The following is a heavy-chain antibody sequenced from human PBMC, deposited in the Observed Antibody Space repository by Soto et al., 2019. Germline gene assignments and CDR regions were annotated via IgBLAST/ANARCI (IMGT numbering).Heavy chain of an antibody. CDR3: ARGPSLTGIVGATPFDY. V-gene: IGHV4-34*01. J-gene: IGHJ4*02. D-gene: IGHD1-26*01. Sequence: QVQLQQWGAGLLKPSETPSLTCAVYGGSFSGYYWSWIRQPPGKGLEWIGEINHSGSTNYNPSLKSRVTISVDTSKNQFSLKLSSVTAADTAVYYCARGPSLTGIVGATPFDYWGQGTLVTVSS. CDR1: GGSFSGYY. CDR2: INHSGST.